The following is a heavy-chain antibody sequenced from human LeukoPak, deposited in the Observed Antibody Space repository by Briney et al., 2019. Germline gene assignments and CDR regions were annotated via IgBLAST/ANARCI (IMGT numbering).Heavy chain of an antibody. J-gene: IGHJ3*02. V-gene: IGHV1-69*04. D-gene: IGHD5-12*01. CDR2: IIPILGIA. Sequence: ASVKVSCKASGGTFSSYAISWVRQAPGQGLEWMGRIIPILGIANYAQKFQGRVTITADKSTSTAYMELSSLRSEDTAVYYCANSGYSGYEDDIWGQGTMVTVYS. CDR3: ANSGYSGYEDDI. CDR1: GGTFSSYA.